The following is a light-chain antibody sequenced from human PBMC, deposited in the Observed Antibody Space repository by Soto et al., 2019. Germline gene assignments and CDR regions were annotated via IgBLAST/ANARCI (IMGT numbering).Light chain of an antibody. CDR2: EVS. CDR1: SSDVGGYNY. V-gene: IGLV2-14*01. J-gene: IGLJ1*01. CDR3: SSYTGSTADV. Sequence: QSALTQPASVSGSPGQSITISCTGTSSDVGGYNYVSWYQQHPGKAPKIIIYEVSNRPSGVSHRFSGSTSGNTSPRTISGLQTEDEADYYCSSYTGSTADVFGTGTKVTVL.